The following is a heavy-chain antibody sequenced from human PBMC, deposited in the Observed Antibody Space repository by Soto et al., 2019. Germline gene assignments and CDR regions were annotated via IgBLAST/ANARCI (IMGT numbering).Heavy chain of an antibody. D-gene: IGHD2-2*01. CDR1: GFTFSKFG. Sequence: GGALTLSCEPSGFTFSKFGFHWVRQAPGKGLEWGAVVSYDGSFKYYADSVKGRFTISRDNSKNTLYLQMNSLRPEDTALYYCAKDSDQLVLDYYYSGMDVWGHGTTVTVSS. CDR3: AKDSDQLVLDYYYSGMDV. J-gene: IGHJ6*02. CDR2: VSYDGSFK. V-gene: IGHV3-30*18.